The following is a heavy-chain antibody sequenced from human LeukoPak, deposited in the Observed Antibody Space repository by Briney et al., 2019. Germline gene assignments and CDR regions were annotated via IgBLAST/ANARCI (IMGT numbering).Heavy chain of an antibody. CDR1: GYNFTKFW. CDR3: ARRSSAGYDSSGYYYSFDY. J-gene: IGHJ4*02. D-gene: IGHD3-22*01. CDR2: IFPGDSDT. V-gene: IGHV5-51*01. Sequence: GESLKISCKGSGYNFTKFWLGWVRQMPGKGLEWMGIIFPGDSDTRYSPSFQGQVTISADKSISTAYLQWSSLKASDTAMYYCARRSSAGYDSSGYYYSFDYWGQGTLVTVSS.